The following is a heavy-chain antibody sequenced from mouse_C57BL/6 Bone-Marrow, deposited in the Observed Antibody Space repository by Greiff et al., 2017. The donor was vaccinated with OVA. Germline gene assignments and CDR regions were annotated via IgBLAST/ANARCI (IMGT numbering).Heavy chain of an antibody. V-gene: IGHV1-19*01. CDR3: ARGDIYYYGSSYGTYWYFDV. CDR1: GYTFTDYY. CDR2: INPYNGGT. Sequence: EVKLQESGPVLVKPGASVKMSCKASGYTFTDYYMNWVKQSHGKSLEWIGVINPYNGGTSYNQKFKGKATLTVDKSSSTAYMELNSLTSEDSAVYYCARGDIYYYGSSYGTYWYFDVWGTGTTVTVSS. J-gene: IGHJ1*03. D-gene: IGHD1-1*01.